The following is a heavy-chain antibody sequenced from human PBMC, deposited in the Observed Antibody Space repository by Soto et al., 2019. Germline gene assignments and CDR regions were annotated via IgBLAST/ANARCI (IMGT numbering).Heavy chain of an antibody. D-gene: IGHD3-9*01. CDR1: GWSFGGYY. V-gene: IGHV4-34*01. Sequence: SETLSLTCAVYGWSFGGYYWSWIRQPPGKGLEWIGEINHSGSTNYNPSLKSRVTISVDTSKNQFSLKLSSVTAADTAVYYCAREKRYFDYRHSYSSDYWGPGPLVTVSS. CDR2: INHSGST. CDR3: AREKRYFDYRHSYSSDY. J-gene: IGHJ4*02.